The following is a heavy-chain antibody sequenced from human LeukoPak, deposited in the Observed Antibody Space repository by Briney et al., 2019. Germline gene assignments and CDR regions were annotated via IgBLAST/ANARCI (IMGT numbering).Heavy chain of an antibody. CDR2: IYHSGST. J-gene: IGHJ4*02. V-gene: IGHV4-38-2*01. D-gene: IGHD2-21*01. CDR3: ARHTAIPYYFDY. CDR1: GYSISSGYY. Sequence: SETLSLTCAVSGYSISSGYYWGWIRQPPGKGLEWIGSIYHSGSTYYNPSLKSRVTISVDTSKNQFSLKLSSVTATDTAVYYCARHTAIPYYFDYWGQGTLVTVSS.